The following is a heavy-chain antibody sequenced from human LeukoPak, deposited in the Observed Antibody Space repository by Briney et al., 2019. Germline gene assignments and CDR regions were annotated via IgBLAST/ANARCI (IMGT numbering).Heavy chain of an antibody. V-gene: IGHV3-7*01. CDR1: GFTFTNYL. CDR3: ARDRESNWYPYLDA. J-gene: IGHJ4*02. CDR2: IKEDGGTK. D-gene: IGHD6-13*01. Sequence: GGSLRLSCATSGFTFTNYLMSWVRQAPGKGLEWVANIKEDGGTKWYVDSVRGRFTISRDNAKNSLYLQMDGLRAEDTAVYYCARDRESNWYPYLDAWGQGTLVTVSP.